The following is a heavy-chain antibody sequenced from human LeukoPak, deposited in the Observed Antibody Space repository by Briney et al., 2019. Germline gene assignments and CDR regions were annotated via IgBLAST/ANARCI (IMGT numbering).Heavy chain of an antibody. CDR2: ISAYNGNT. J-gene: IGHJ4*02. V-gene: IGHV1-18*01. CDR1: GYTFTSYG. D-gene: IGHD3-10*01. Sequence: ASVKIPCKASGYTFTSYGISWVRQAPGQGLESMGWISAYNGNTNYAQKLQGRVTMTTDTSTSTAYMELRSLRSDDTAVYYCARDRLVGISLYGSAQPGAYWGQGTLVTVSS. CDR3: ARDRLVGISLYGSAQPGAY.